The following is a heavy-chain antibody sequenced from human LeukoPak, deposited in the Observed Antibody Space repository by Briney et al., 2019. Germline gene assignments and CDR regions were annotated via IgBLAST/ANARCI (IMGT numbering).Heavy chain of an antibody. CDR3: ARGNKGSFDS. CDR2: INSDGSAT. V-gene: IGHV3-74*01. CDR1: GFTPSTYW. D-gene: IGHD2/OR15-2a*01. J-gene: IGHJ4*02. Sequence: VGSLRLSCVASGFTPSTYWMHWVRQAPGKGLVWVSRINSDGSATSYADSVIVRFTISRDSAKTTLYLQMNSLRPEDTAVYYCARGNKGSFDSWGQGALVTVS.